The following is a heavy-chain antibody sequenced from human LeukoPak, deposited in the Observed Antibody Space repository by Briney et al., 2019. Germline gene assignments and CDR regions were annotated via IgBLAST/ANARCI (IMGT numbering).Heavy chain of an antibody. CDR2: IYTSGST. Sequence: SQTLSLTCTVSGGSISSGSYYWSWIRQPAGKGLEWIGRIYTSGSTNYNPSLKSRVTISVDTSKNQFSLKLSSVTAADTAVYYCARDSGGYVIRNWGQGTLVTVSS. J-gene: IGHJ4*02. V-gene: IGHV4-61*02. D-gene: IGHD1-26*01. CDR3: ARDSGGYVIRN. CDR1: GGSISSGSYY.